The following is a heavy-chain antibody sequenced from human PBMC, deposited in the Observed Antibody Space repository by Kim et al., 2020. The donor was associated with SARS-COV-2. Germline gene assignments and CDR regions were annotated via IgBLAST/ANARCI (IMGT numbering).Heavy chain of an antibody. V-gene: IGHV3-33*06. J-gene: IGHJ6*02. CDR3: AKDKYFRGDYGYYGMDV. CDR2: IWYDGSNK. Sequence: GGSLRLSCAASGFRISSYGMHWVRQAPGKGLEWVAVIWYDGSNKHYADSVKGRFTISRDTSKNTLFLQMNSLGAEDTAVFYCAKDKYFRGDYGYYGMDVWGQGTTVTVSS. D-gene: IGHD4-17*01. CDR1: GFRISSYG.